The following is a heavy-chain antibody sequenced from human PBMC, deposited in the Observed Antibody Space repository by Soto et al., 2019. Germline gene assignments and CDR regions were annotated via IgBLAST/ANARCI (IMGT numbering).Heavy chain of an antibody. CDR2: IIPIFGTA. D-gene: IGHD1-26*01. CDR3: ARDRPRSGSYLSSPTYGMDV. CDR1: GGTFSSYA. V-gene: IGHV1-69*13. J-gene: IGHJ6*02. Sequence: GASVKVSCKASGGTFSSYAISWVRQAPGQGLEWMGGIIPIFGTANYAQKFQGRVTITADESTSTAYMELSSLRSEDTAVYYCARDRPRSGSYLSSPTYGMDVWGQGTTVTVSS.